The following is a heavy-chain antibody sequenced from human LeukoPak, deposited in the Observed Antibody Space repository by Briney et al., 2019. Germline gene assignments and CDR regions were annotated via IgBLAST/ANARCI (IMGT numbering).Heavy chain of an antibody. Sequence: SETLSLTCTVSGSSIASRNWWGWIRQPPGKGLEWIGYIYYTGSIYYNPSLKSRVTMSVDTSKNQFSLRLSSVTAVDTAVYYCARKTDAKSYYPDWGQGTLVTVSS. CDR2: IYYTGSI. D-gene: IGHD3-10*01. V-gene: IGHV4-28*05. CDR1: GSSIASRNW. CDR3: ARKTDAKSYYPD. J-gene: IGHJ4*02.